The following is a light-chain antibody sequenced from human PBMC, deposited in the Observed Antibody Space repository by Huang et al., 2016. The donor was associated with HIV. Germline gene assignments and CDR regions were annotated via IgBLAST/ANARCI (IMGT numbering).Light chain of an antibody. CDR2: LSS. CDR3: MQALQTPYT. J-gene: IGKJ2*01. CDR1: QSLLQSNGYNY. V-gene: IGKV2-28*01. Sequence: DIVMAQSPLSLSVTPGEPASISCRSSQSLLQSNGYNYLDWYLQKPGQSPQLLIYLSSNWASGVPDRFSGSGSGIDFTLRISRVEAEDIGIYYCMQALQTPYTFGQGTKLEIK.